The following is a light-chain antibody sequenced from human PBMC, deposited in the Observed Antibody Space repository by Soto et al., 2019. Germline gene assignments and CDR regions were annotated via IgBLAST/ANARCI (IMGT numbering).Light chain of an antibody. J-gene: IGKJ5*01. CDR1: QGISSY. CDR3: QQYYSYPT. V-gene: IGKV1-8*01. Sequence: MGLSRSRPACSSWRGLRINITCRASQGISSYLAWYQQKPGKAPKLLIYAASTLQSGVPSRFSGSGSGTDFTLTICCLTCEDFATYYCQQYYSYPTFGQGTRLEIK. CDR2: AAS.